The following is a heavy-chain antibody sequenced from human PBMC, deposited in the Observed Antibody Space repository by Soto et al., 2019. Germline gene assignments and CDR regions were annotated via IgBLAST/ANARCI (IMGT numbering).Heavy chain of an antibody. Sequence: QVQLVESGGGVVQPGRSLRLSCAASGFTFRSYGMNWVRQAPGKGLGWLAVISYDGGNKYYTDSVKGRFTISRDNSKNTLYLQMNSLRAEDTAVYYCAKDGDVAAAGYYFDYWGQGTLVTVSS. CDR1: GFTFRSYG. J-gene: IGHJ4*02. CDR3: AKDGDVAAAGYYFDY. V-gene: IGHV3-30*18. CDR2: ISYDGGNK. D-gene: IGHD6-13*01.